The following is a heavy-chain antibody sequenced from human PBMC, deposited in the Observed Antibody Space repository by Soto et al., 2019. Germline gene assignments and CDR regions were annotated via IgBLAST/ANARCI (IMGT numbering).Heavy chain of an antibody. CDR1: GFSFSDYF. CDR2: INPSGDSR. J-gene: IGHJ3*02. D-gene: IGHD6-19*01. V-gene: IGHV1-46*01. CDR3: ARDSNAAVAGADAFDI. Sequence: ASVKVSCKASGFSFSDYFMHWVRQAPGQGLEWMGIINPSGDSRNYAQKFQGRVTITRDTSTSTVYMDLSSLRYEDTAVYYCARDSNAAVAGADAFDIWGRGTMVTVSS.